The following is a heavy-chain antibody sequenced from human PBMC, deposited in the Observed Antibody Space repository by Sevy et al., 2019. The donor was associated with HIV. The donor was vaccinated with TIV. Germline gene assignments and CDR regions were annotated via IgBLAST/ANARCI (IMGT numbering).Heavy chain of an antibody. CDR1: GYTFTSYG. CDR2: ISAYNGNT. J-gene: IGHJ6*03. V-gene: IGHV1-18*01. Sequence: ASVKVSCKASGYTFTSYGISWVRQAPGQGLEWMGWISAYNGNTNYAQKLQGRVTMTTDTSTSTAYMELRSLRSDDTAVYYCARRRDGYNYGSYYYYMDVWGKGTTVTVSS. CDR3: ARRRDGYNYGSYYYYMDV. D-gene: IGHD5-12*01.